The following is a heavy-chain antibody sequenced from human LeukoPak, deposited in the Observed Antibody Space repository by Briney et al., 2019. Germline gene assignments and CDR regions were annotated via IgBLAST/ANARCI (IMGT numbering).Heavy chain of an antibody. CDR3: ARVRRKYSYVGYFDY. Sequence: SVKVSCKASGGTFSSYAISWVRQAPGQGLEWMGGIIPIFGTVNYAQKFQGRVTITADESTSTAYMELSSLRSEDTAVYYCARVRRKYSYVGYFDYWGQGTLVTVSS. V-gene: IGHV1-69*13. D-gene: IGHD5-18*01. J-gene: IGHJ4*02. CDR2: IIPIFGTV. CDR1: GGTFSSYA.